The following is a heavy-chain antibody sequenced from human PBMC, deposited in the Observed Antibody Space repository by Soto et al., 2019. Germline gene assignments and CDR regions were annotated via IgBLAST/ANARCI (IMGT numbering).Heavy chain of an antibody. D-gene: IGHD2-21*02. CDR2: VYYSEST. Sequence: SETLSLTCTVSGGSFSSGDYYWSWNRQPPGKGPEVIGYVYYSESTDYNPCRKSRVTISVDTSKNLFPLKLSSETAADNALVYWDGCRDCGRFDYWGQGSLVTVSS. V-gene: IGHV4-30-4*01. CDR1: GGSFSSGDYY. J-gene: IGHJ4*02. CDR3: DGCRDCGRFDY.